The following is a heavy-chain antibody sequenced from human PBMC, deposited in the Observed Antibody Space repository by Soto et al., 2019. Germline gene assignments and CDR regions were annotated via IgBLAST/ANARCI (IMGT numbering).Heavy chain of an antibody. CDR2: IYYTGST. D-gene: IGHD3-10*01. CDR1: GGSISSGGYY. J-gene: IGHJ4*02. CDR3: ATLYMVRGVRTFDY. Sequence: QVQLQESGPGLVKPSQTLSLTCTVSGGSISSGGYYWSWIRQHPGKGLEWIGYIYYTGSTYYNPSLQCRVTIXAXTXXTQFSLKLSSVTAADTAVYYCATLYMVRGVRTFDYWGQGTLVTVSS. V-gene: IGHV4-31*03.